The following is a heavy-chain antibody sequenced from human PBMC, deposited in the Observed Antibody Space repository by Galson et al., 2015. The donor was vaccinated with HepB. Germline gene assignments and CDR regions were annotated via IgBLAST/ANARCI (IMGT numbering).Heavy chain of an antibody. CDR2: ISFDGSNK. CDR3: ARPLNRLEKTEYFQD. V-gene: IGHV3-30*03. CDR1: GFTFSNYG. J-gene: IGHJ1*01. Sequence: SLRLSCAASGFTFSNYGMHWVRQPPGKGLEWVAVISFDGSNKFYADSVKGRFTISRDNSKNTLYLQMNSLRAEDTAVYYCARPLNRLEKTEYFQDWGQGTLVTVSS. D-gene: IGHD1-14*01.